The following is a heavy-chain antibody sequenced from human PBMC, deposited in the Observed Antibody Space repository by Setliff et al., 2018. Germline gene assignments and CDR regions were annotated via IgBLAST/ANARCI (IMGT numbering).Heavy chain of an antibody. CDR3: ARWTTAFDY. D-gene: IGHD4-17*01. CDR2: IYTGGST. CDR1: GFTVNDNF. Sequence: GGSLRLSCVVSGFTVNDNFMTWVRQSPGRGLEWVSLIYTGGSTHYADSVKGRFTISRDSSKNTLYLQMSSLKPEDTAVYYCARWTTAFDYWGQGTLVTVSS. V-gene: IGHV3-53*05. J-gene: IGHJ4*02.